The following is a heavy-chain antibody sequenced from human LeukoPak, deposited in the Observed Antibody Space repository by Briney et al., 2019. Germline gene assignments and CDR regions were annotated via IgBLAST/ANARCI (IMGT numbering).Heavy chain of an antibody. CDR2: IYYSGAT. CDR1: GGSISSSSYY. J-gene: IGHJ4*02. CDR3: ATCGSGSYYYFDY. Sequence: SETLSLTCTVSGGSISSSSYYWGWIRQPPGKGLVWIGSIYYSGATYYNASLKSRVTISVDTSKNQFSLTLSSVTAADTAVYYCATCGSGSYYYFDYWGQGTLVSVSS. V-gene: IGHV4-39*01. D-gene: IGHD3-10*01.